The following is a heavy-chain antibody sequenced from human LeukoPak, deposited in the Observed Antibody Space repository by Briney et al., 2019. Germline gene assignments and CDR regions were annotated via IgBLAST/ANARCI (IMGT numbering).Heavy chain of an antibody. CDR2: INTYKGDT. V-gene: IGHV1-18*01. CDR1: VYTLTNYN. D-gene: IGHD4-23*01. Sequence: ASVTVSFKSSVYTLTNYNISWVRQAPGQGLEWMGWINTYKGDTLYAQKLQGRVTMTADTSTNTAYMELRSLRFDDTAVYYCAREFGHCYGDNCFYFFDTWGQGFRVTVSS. CDR3: AREFGHCYGDNCFYFFDT. J-gene: IGHJ4*02.